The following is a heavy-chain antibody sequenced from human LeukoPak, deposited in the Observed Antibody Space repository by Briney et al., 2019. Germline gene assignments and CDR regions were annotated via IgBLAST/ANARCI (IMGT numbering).Heavy chain of an antibody. D-gene: IGHD6-6*01. J-gene: IGHJ6*03. CDR3: ARELVHYMDV. Sequence: GGSLRLSCAASGFTFSNAWMSWVRQAPGKGLEWVSSISSSSSYIYYADSVKGRFTISRDNAKNSLYLQMNSLRAEDTAVYYCARELVHYMDVWGKGTTVTVSS. CDR2: ISSSSSYI. CDR1: GFTFSNAW. V-gene: IGHV3-21*01.